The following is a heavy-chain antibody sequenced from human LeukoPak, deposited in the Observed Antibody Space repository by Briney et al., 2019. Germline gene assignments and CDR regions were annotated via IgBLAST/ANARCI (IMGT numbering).Heavy chain of an antibody. Sequence: SQTLSLTCTVSGGSISSGDYYWSWIRQPPGKGLEWSGYIYYSGSTYYNPSLKSRVTISVDTSKNQFSLKLSSVTAADTAVYYCARGSFYDFWSGREKRPLDYWGQGTLVTVSS. V-gene: IGHV4-30-4*08. CDR3: ARGSFYDFWSGREKRPLDY. CDR2: IYYSGST. J-gene: IGHJ4*02. CDR1: GGSISSGDYY. D-gene: IGHD3-3*01.